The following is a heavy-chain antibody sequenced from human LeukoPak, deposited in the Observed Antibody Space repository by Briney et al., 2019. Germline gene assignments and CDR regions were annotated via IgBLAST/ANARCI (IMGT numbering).Heavy chain of an antibody. Sequence: SETLSLTCAVYGGSFSGYYWSWIRQPPGKGLEWIGEINHSGSTNYNPSLKSRVTISVDTSKNQFSLKLGSVTAADTAVYYCARGDYVWGSSHNFDYWGQGTLVTVSS. CDR3: ARGDYVWGSSHNFDY. D-gene: IGHD3-16*01. CDR1: GGSFSGYY. CDR2: INHSGST. J-gene: IGHJ4*02. V-gene: IGHV4-34*01.